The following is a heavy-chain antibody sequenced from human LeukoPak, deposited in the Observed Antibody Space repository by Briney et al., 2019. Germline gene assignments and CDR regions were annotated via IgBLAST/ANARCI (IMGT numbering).Heavy chain of an antibody. J-gene: IGHJ5*02. CDR2: IYYSGGT. CDR1: GGSISSSGYY. V-gene: IGHV4-39*01. CDR3: ARHEYSGSYYGLSWFDP. Sequence: NPSETLSLTCTVSGGSISSSGYYWGWIRQPPGKGLEWIASIYYSGGTYYNPSLKSRVTISVDTSKNQLSLKLSSLTAADTAVYYCARHEYSGSYYGLSWFDPWGQGTLVTVSS. D-gene: IGHD1-26*01.